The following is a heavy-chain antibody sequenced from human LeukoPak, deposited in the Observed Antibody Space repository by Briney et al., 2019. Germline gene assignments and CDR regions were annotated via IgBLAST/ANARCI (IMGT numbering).Heavy chain of an antibody. V-gene: IGHV3-30*02. CDR1: GFTFSSYG. D-gene: IGHD5-24*01. CDR3: AKVKGRRWSIDY. J-gene: IGHJ4*02. Sequence: QAGGSLRLSCAASGFTFSSYGMHWVRQAPGKGLEWVAFIQYDGSNKYNADSVKGRFTISRDNSKNTLYLQMNSLRAEDTAVYYCAKVKGRRWSIDYWGQGTLVTVSS. CDR2: IQYDGSNK.